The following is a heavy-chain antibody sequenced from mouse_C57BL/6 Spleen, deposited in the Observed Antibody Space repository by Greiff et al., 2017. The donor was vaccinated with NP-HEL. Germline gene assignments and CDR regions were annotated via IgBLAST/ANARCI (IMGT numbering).Heavy chain of an antibody. Sequence: EVQVVESGGGLVKPGGSLKLSCAASGFTFSSYAMSWVRQTPEKRLEWVATISDGGSYTYYPDNVKGRFTISRDNAKNNLYLQMSHLKSEDTAMYYCARDNYDYDDAYWGQGTLVTVSA. J-gene: IGHJ3*01. CDR1: GFTFSSYA. CDR2: ISDGGSYT. CDR3: ARDNYDYDDAY. D-gene: IGHD2-4*01. V-gene: IGHV5-4*01.